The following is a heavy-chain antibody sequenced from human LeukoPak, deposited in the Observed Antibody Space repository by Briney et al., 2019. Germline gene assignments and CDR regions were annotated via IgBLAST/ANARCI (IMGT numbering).Heavy chain of an antibody. D-gene: IGHD3-3*01. CDR2: INHSGST. J-gene: IGHJ6*03. V-gene: IGHV4-34*01. CDR3: ARRLADFWSGGYYYYMDV. Sequence: NPSETLSLTCAVYGGSFSGYYWSWIRQPPGKGLEWIGEINHSGSTNYNPSLKSRVTISVDTSKNQFSLKLSSVTAADTAVYYCARRLADFWSGGYYYYMDVWGKGTTVTVSS. CDR1: GGSFSGYY.